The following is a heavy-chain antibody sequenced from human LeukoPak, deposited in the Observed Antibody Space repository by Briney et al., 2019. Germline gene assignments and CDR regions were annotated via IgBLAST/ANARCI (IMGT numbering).Heavy chain of an antibody. CDR3: ARRDTAMVHDY. CDR1: GGTFSSFA. V-gene: IGHV1-18*01. Sequence: ASVKVSCKTSGGTFSSFAITWVRQTPGQGLEWMGWISAYNGNTNYAQKLQGRVTMTTDTSTSTAYMELRSLRSDDTAVYYCARRDTAMVHDYWGQGTLVTVSS. CDR2: ISAYNGNT. D-gene: IGHD5-18*01. J-gene: IGHJ4*02.